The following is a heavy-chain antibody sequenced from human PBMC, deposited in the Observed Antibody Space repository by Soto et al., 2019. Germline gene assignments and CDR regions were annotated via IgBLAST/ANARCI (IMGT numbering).Heavy chain of an antibody. Sequence: SETLSLTCTVSGGSISSGDYYWSWIRQPPGKGLEWIGYIYYSGSTYYNPSLKSRVTISVDTSKNQFSLKLSSVTAADTAVYYCARENDHSPYYYYGMDVWGQGTTVTVSS. V-gene: IGHV4-30-4*01. CDR3: ARENDHSPYYYYGMDV. CDR1: GGSISSGDYY. J-gene: IGHJ6*02. CDR2: IYYSGST. D-gene: IGHD1-1*01.